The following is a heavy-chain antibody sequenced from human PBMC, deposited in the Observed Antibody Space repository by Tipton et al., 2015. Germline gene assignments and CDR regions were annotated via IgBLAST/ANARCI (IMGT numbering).Heavy chain of an antibody. CDR3: ARVGYYYGSGSYYHYYYYYGMDV. CDR1: GGSISSSLYY. V-gene: IGHV4-39*07. CDR2: IYFSGIT. D-gene: IGHD3-10*01. Sequence: TLSLTCVVSGGSISSSLYYWGWIRQPPGKGLEWIGTIYFSGITYYNPSLKSRVTISVDTSKNQFSLKLSSVTAADTAVYYCARVGYYYGSGSYYHYYYYYGMDVWGQGTTVTVSS. J-gene: IGHJ6*02.